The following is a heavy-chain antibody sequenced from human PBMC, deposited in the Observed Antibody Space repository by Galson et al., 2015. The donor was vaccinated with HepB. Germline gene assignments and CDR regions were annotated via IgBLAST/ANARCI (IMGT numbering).Heavy chain of an antibody. CDR3: AKGPFGKPYFYYGMHV. CDR2: ISDDGSEK. D-gene: IGHD3-10*01. J-gene: IGHJ6*02. Sequence: SLRLSCAASGFTFSVFGMHWVRQAPGKGLEWVSLISDDGSEKYYADSVKGRFTISRDNSKNTLYLQMSSLRAEDTAVYYCAKGPFGKPYFYYGMHVWGQGTTVTVSS. V-gene: IGHV3-30*18. CDR1: GFTFSVFG.